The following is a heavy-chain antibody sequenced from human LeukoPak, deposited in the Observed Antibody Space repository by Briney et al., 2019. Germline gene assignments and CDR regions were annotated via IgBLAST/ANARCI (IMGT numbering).Heavy chain of an antibody. CDR1: GGSFSGYY. J-gene: IGHJ4*02. Sequence: SETLSLTCAVYGGSFSGYYWSWIRQPPGKGLEWIGEINHSGSTNYNPSLKSRVTISVDTSKNQFSLKLSSVTAADTAVYYCARGRSITIFGVVIRGGRINYWGQGTLVTVSS. CDR3: ARGRSITIFGVVIRGGRINY. V-gene: IGHV4-34*01. CDR2: INHSGST. D-gene: IGHD3-3*01.